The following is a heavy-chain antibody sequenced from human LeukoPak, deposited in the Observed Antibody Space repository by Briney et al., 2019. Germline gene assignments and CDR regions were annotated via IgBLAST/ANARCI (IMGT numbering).Heavy chain of an antibody. J-gene: IGHJ4*02. D-gene: IGHD6-19*01. CDR1: GFTFSGSW. V-gene: IGHV3-7*01. Sequence: PGGSLRLSCGAYGFTFSGSWMSWVRQAPGKGLEWVANIKKDGSEKYYVDSVKGRFTISRDNTKNSLYLQMDSLRAEDTAVYYCARISTAVAGADYWGQGTLVTVSS. CDR3: ARISTAVAGADY. CDR2: IKKDGSEK.